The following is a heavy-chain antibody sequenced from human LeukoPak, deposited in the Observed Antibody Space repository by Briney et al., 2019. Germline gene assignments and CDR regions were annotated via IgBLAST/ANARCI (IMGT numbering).Heavy chain of an antibody. CDR3: AKVDSGSFPFDY. V-gene: IGHV3-23*01. D-gene: IGHD1-26*01. CDR2: ISGSGGST. CDR1: GFTFSSYA. J-gene: IGHJ4*02. Sequence: GGSLRLSCAASGFTFSSYAMNWVRQAPGKGPEWVSAISGSGGSTYYADSVKGRFTISRDNSKNTLYLQMNSLRAEDTAVYYCAKVDSGSFPFDYWGQGTLVTVSS.